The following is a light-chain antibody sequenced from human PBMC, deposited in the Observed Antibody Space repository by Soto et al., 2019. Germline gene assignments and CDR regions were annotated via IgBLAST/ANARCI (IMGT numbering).Light chain of an antibody. CDR3: QQYSSYWT. J-gene: IGKJ1*01. V-gene: IGKV1-5*01. CDR1: QSVSYW. CDR2: HAS. Sequence: DIQMTQSPSTLSASVGDRFTITCRASQSVSYWLAWYQQKPGKAPKVLIYHASSLESGVPSRFSGNGSGTEFTLTISSLQPDDLATYYCQQYSSYWTFGQGTKVDIK.